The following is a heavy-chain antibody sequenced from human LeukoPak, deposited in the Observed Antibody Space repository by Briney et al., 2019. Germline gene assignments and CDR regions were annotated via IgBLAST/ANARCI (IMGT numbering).Heavy chain of an antibody. Sequence: AASVKVSCKASGGTFSSYAISWVRQAPGQGLEWMGGMNPNSGNTGYAQKFQGRVTMTRNTSISTAYMELSSLRSEDTAVYYCARDNGGTAMAYYYYYYMDVWGKGTTVTISS. CDR3: ARDNGGTAMAYYYYYYMDV. CDR2: MNPNSGNT. V-gene: IGHV1-8*02. D-gene: IGHD5-18*01. CDR1: GGTFSSYA. J-gene: IGHJ6*03.